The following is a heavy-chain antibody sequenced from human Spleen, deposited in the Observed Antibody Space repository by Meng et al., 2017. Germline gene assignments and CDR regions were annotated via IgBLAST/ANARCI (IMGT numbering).Heavy chain of an antibody. J-gene: IGHJ5*02. CDR1: GYSISSGYY. D-gene: IGHD4-17*01. V-gene: IGHV4-38-2*02. Sequence: GSLRLSCTVSGYSISSGYYWGWIRQPPGRGLEWIASIYHSGSTYNNPSLKSRVTISVDTSKNQFSLKLSSVTAADTAVYYCARAYYGDYAYNWFDPWGQGTLVTVSS. CDR3: ARAYYGDYAYNWFDP. CDR2: IYHSGST.